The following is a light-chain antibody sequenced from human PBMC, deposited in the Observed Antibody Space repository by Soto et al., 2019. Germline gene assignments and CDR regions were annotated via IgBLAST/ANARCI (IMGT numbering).Light chain of an antibody. CDR1: QSVGTK. J-gene: IGKJ1*01. V-gene: IGKV3-20*01. Sequence: ETVMTQSPGTLSVSPGERVTLSCRASQSVGTKVAWYQQKPGQPPSLLICGASTRATGIPDRYSGSGSGTDFILTISSLEPEDFAVYYCQQYGSSPSWTFGQGTKVDIK. CDR3: QQYGSSPSWT. CDR2: GAS.